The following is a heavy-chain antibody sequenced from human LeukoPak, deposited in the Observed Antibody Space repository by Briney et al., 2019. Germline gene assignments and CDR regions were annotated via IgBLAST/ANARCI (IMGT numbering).Heavy chain of an antibody. CDR2: ISSSGSTI. CDR1: GFTFSDYY. V-gene: IGHV3-11*01. J-gene: IGHJ3*02. Sequence: TTGGSLRLSCAASGFTFSDYYMSWIRQAPGKGLEWVSYISSSGSTIYYADSVKGRFTISRDNAKNSLYLQMNSLRAEDTAVYYCARVAGFGELNAFDIWGQGTMVTVSS. CDR3: ARVAGFGELNAFDI. D-gene: IGHD3-10*01.